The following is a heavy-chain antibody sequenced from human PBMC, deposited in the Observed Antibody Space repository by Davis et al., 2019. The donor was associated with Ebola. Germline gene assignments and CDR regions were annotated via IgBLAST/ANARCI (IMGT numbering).Heavy chain of an antibody. Sequence: GESLKISCAASGFTFSTYWMSWVRQAPGKGLEWVANIKQDGSEKYYVDSVKGRFIISRDNTQNSLSLQMNSLRPEDTAVYFCASFKIFGVVYDYWGQGTLVTVSS. CDR3: ASFKIFGVVYDY. D-gene: IGHD3-3*01. V-gene: IGHV3-7*01. CDR1: GFTFSTYW. CDR2: IKQDGSEK. J-gene: IGHJ4*02.